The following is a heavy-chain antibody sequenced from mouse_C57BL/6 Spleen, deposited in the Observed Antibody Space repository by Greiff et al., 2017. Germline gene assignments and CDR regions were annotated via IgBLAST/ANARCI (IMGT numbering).Heavy chain of an antibody. J-gene: IGHJ4*01. V-gene: IGHV1-72*01. D-gene: IGHD2-4*01. Sequence: VKQRPGRGLEWIGRIDPNSGGTKYNEKFKSKATLTVDKPSSTAYMQLSSLTSEDSAVYYCARRPYYDYDDYAMDYWGQGTSVTVSS. CDR3: ARRPYYDYDDYAMDY. CDR2: IDPNSGGT.